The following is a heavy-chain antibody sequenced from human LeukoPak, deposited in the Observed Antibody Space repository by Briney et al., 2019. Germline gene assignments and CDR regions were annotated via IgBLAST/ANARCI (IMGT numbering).Heavy chain of an antibody. J-gene: IGHJ4*02. Sequence: ASVKVSCKASGYTLTDYYMHWVRQAPGQGFEWMGWINPNSGGTNYAQKFQGRVTMTRDTSISTAYMEVSSLRSDDTAMYYCTRALGSDYWGQGTLVTVSS. CDR1: GYTLTDYY. CDR2: INPNSGGT. D-gene: IGHD1-26*01. CDR3: TRALGSDY. V-gene: IGHV1-2*02.